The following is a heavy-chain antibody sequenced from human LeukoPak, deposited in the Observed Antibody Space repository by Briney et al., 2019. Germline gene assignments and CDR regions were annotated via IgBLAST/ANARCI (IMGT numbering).Heavy chain of an antibody. CDR2: ISSSGSTI. J-gene: IGHJ3*02. D-gene: IGHD6-19*01. Sequence: GGSLRLSCAASGFTFSSYEMNWVRQAPGKGLEWVSYISSSGSTIYYADSVKGRFTISRDNAKNSLYLQMNSLRAEDTAVYDCARGASVVAGNDNAFDIWGQGTMVTVSS. CDR3: ARGASVVAGNDNAFDI. CDR1: GFTFSSYE. V-gene: IGHV3-48*03.